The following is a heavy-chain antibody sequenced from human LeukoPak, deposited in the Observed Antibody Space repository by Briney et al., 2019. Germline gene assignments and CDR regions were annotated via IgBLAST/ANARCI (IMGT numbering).Heavy chain of an antibody. V-gene: IGHV3-15*01. CDR3: TTDSGYSYGLHY. CDR1: GFTFSNAW. CDR2: IKSKTDGGTT. Sequence: GGSLRLSCAASGFTFSNAWMGWVRQAPGKGLEWVGRIKSKTDGGTTDYAAPVKGRFTISRDNSKNTLYLQMNSLKTEDTAVYYCTTDSGYSYGLHYWGQGTLVTVSS. D-gene: IGHD5-18*01. J-gene: IGHJ4*02.